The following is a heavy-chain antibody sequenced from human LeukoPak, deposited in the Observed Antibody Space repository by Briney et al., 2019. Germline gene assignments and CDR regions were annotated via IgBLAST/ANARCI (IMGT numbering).Heavy chain of an antibody. Sequence: VASVKVSCKASGYTFTIYGISWVRQGPGQGLVWMGWISAYNGNTNYAQKLQGRVTMTTDTSTSTAYMELRSLRSDDTAVYYCARDRGIAAAKPHGMDVWGQGTTVTVSS. CDR3: ARDRGIAAAKPHGMDV. CDR2: ISAYNGNT. D-gene: IGHD6-13*01. V-gene: IGHV1-18*01. CDR1: GYTFTIYG. J-gene: IGHJ6*02.